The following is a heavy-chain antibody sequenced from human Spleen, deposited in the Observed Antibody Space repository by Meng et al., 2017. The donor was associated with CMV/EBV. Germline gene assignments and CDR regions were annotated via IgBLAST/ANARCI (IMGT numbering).Heavy chain of an antibody. D-gene: IGHD3-3*01. CDR2: IYYEGST. Sequence: GSLRLSCSVSGGSISRNGYYWAWIRQPPGKGLEWIGSIYYEGSTYYSPSLKSRATISVQTSKNQFSLKVFSVTAADTAVYYCAREAPVLQFLDWLRPAWGQGRLVTVSS. CDR1: GGSISRNGYY. J-gene: IGHJ4*02. CDR3: AREAPVLQFLDWLRPA. V-gene: IGHV4-39*07.